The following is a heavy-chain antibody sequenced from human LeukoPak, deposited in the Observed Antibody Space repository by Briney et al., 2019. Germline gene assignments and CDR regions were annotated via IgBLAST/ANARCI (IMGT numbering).Heavy chain of an antibody. CDR3: ARGCGGSPGCYIIDK. Sequence: GGSLRLSCEASGFTFSSRGMHWVRQPPGKGLEGVGVIWNDGSDQYYGDSVRGRFTVSRDNLKSTLYLQMDSLRAEDTAVYYCARGCGGSPGCYIIDKWGQGTLVTVSS. CDR2: IWNDGSDQ. CDR1: GFTFSSRG. D-gene: IGHD2-21*01. J-gene: IGHJ4*02. V-gene: IGHV3-33*01.